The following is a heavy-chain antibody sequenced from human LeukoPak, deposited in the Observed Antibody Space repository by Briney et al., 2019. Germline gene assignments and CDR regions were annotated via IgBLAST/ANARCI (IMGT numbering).Heavy chain of an antibody. J-gene: IGHJ6*04. V-gene: IGHV4-30-2*01. CDR3: ARATAMVHGTDV. CDR2: IYHSGST. Sequence: SETLSLTCAVSGGSISSGGYSWSWIRQPPGKGLEWIGYIYHSGSTYYNPSLKSRVTISVDRSKNQFSLKLSSVTAADTAVYYCARATAMVHGTDVWGKGTTVTVSS. D-gene: IGHD5-18*01. CDR1: GGSISSGGYS.